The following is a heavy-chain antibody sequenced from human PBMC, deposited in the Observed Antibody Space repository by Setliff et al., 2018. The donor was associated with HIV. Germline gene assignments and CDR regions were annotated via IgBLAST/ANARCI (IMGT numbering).Heavy chain of an antibody. D-gene: IGHD2-21*01. CDR1: GYIFTDYW. CDR2: IYPGDSDT. V-gene: IGHV5-51*01. CDR3: ARAPRSPLRWRDNLLSSSSFFMDV. J-gene: IGHJ6*03. Sequence: GESLKISCEASGYIFTDYWIGWVRQMPGKGLEWMGIIYPGDSDTRYSPTFQGQVTFSADKSISAVYLQWDSLKASDSAIYYCARAPRSPLRWRDNLLSSSSFFMDVWGKGTTVTVSS.